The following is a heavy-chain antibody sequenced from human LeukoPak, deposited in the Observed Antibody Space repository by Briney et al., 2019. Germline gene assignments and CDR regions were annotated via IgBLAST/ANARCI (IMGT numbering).Heavy chain of an antibody. J-gene: IGHJ5*02. D-gene: IGHD4-23*01. CDR2: IFHSGTT. V-gene: IGHV4-4*02. Sequence: SETLSLTCVDSGDSITTNHWWSWFRQPPGRGLEWVGEIFHSGTTNYNPSLKSRVTISVDKSKNQFSLKLSSVTAADTAVYYCAREVNPWRQGTLVTVSS. CDR3: AREVNP. CDR1: GDSITTNHW.